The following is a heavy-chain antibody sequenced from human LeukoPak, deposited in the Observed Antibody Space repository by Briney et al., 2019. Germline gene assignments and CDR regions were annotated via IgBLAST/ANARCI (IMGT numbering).Heavy chain of an antibody. D-gene: IGHD6-6*01. CDR3: AREYSSSDNWFDP. Sequence: PSETLSLTCTVSGGSISSYYWSWIRQPPGKGLEWIGHIYYSGSTNYNPSLKSRVTISVDTSKSQFSLKLSSVTAADTAVYYCAREYSSSDNWFDPWGQGTLVTVSS. V-gene: IGHV4-59*01. J-gene: IGHJ5*02. CDR1: GGSISSYY. CDR2: IYYSGST.